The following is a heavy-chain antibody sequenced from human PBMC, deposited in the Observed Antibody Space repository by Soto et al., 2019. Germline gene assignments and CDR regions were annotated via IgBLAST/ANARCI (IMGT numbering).Heavy chain of an antibody. V-gene: IGHV3-30*18. D-gene: IGHD2-15*01. CDR2: ISYDGSNK. CDR3: AKIPQKTCSGGSGYSW. CDR1: GFTFSSYG. Sequence: QVQLVESGGGVVQPGRSLRLSCAASGFTFSSYGMHWVRRAPGKGLEWVAVISYDGSNKYYADPVKGRFTISRDNSKNTLYLQMNSLRAEDTAVYYCAKIPQKTCSGGSGYSWWGQGTLVTVSS. J-gene: IGHJ4*02.